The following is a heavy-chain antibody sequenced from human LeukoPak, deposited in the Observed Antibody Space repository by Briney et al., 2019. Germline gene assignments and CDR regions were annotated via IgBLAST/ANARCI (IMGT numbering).Heavy chain of an antibody. CDR2: ISSSSSYI. J-gene: IGHJ4*02. D-gene: IGHD2-2*01. CDR3: ARTEYCSSTSCYDYYFDY. CDR1: GFTFSSYS. V-gene: IGHV3-21*04. Sequence: GGSLRLSCAASGFTFSSYSMNWVRQAPGKGLEWVSSISSSSSYIYYADSVKGRFTISRDNAKHSLYLQMNSLRAEDTAVYYCARTEYCSSTSCYDYYFDYWGQGTLVTVSS.